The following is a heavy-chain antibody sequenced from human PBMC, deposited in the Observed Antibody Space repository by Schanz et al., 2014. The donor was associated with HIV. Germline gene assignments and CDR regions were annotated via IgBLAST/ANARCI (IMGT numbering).Heavy chain of an antibody. Sequence: QVHLVQSGTEVKKPGSSVKVSCKASGGAFNSHTISWLRQAPGQGPVWMGAIIPFTGSSNYAQEFQGRVTITADDSTSTAYMDLSSLTSDDTAVYYCARDRPVIVGATRADGGTDFDYWGQGTLVTVSS. V-gene: IGHV1-69*13. D-gene: IGHD1-26*01. CDR3: ARDRPVIVGATRADGGTDFDY. CDR2: IIPFTGSS. CDR1: GGAFNSHT. J-gene: IGHJ4*02.